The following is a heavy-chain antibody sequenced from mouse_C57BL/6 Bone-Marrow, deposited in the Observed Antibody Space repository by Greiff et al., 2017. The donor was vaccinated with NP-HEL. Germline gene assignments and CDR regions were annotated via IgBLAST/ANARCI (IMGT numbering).Heavy chain of an antibody. D-gene: IGHD1-1*01. V-gene: IGHV5-16*01. J-gene: IGHJ1*03. CDR1: GFTFSDYY. CDR3: ARVVYYYGSSFYWYFDV. Sequence: EVQLVESEGGLVQPGSSMKLSCTASGFTFSDYYMAWVRQVPEKGLEWVANINYDGSSTYYLDSLKSRFIISRDNAKNILYLQMSSLKSEDTATYYCARVVYYYGSSFYWYFDVWGTGTTVTVSS. CDR2: INYDGSST.